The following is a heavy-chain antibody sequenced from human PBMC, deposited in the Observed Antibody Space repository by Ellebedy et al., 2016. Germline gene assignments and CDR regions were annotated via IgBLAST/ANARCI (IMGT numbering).Heavy chain of an antibody. V-gene: IGHV4-59*01. J-gene: IGHJ4*02. CDR1: GVSIYSYY. CDR3: ARVTGGSGSFYSFPEY. Sequence: SETLSLTCSVSGVSIYSYYWTWIRQPPGKGLEWIGYIYYTGTTNYNPSLKSRVTISVDTSKNQFSLMLTSVTAADTAVYYCARVTGGSGSFYSFPEYWGQGLQVTVSS. D-gene: IGHD3-10*01. CDR2: IYYTGTT.